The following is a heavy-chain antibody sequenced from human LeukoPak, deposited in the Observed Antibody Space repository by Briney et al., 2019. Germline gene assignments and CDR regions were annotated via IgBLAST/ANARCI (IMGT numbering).Heavy chain of an antibody. CDR2: IYSAGDT. CDR1: GFSISHNY. V-gene: IGHV3-53*01. D-gene: IGHD2-8*01. J-gene: IGHJ4*02. CDR3: ASYYCTSGTCYFDY. Sequence: GGSLRLSCAVPGFSISHNYISWVRQAPGKGLEWLSAIYSAGDTYYADSVKGRFTISKDNSNNMVYLQVSSLRGEDTALYYCASYYCTSGTCYFDYWGQGTLVTVSS.